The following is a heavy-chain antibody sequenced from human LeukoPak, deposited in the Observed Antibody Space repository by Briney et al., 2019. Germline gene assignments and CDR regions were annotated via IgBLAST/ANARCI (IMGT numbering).Heavy chain of an antibody. J-gene: IGHJ4*02. D-gene: IGHD3-10*01. CDR1: GFTFSNYA. Sequence: PGGSLRLSCAASGFTFSNYAMTWVRQAPGMGLEWVSSISGSGSSSYYADPVKGRFTVSRDNSKNTLHLQMNSLRAEDTAVYYCAKDFLYNVIDYWGQGTLVAVSS. V-gene: IGHV3-23*01. CDR2: ISGSGSSS. CDR3: AKDFLYNVIDY.